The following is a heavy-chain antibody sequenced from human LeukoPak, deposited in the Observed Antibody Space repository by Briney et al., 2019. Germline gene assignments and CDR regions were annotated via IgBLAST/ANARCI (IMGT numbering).Heavy chain of an antibody. CDR1: GYSLTAFS. Sequence: ASVKVSCKVSGYSLTAFSIHWVRQPPGKGLEWMGGFDPEDDERIYAQKFQGRVTITADESTSTAYMELSSLRSEDTAVYYCARDSYYYDSSGYYPEAFDYWGQGTLVTVSS. V-gene: IGHV1-24*01. J-gene: IGHJ4*02. D-gene: IGHD3-22*01. CDR3: ARDSYYYDSSGYYPEAFDY. CDR2: FDPEDDER.